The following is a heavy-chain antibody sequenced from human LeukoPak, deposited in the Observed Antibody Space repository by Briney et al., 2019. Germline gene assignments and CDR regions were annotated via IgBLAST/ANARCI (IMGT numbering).Heavy chain of an antibody. CDR2: INPSGGST. Sequence: GASVKVSCKASGYTFTSYYMHWVRQAPGQGLEWMGIINPSGGSTSYAQKFQGRVTMTRDTSTSTVYMEPSSLRSEDTAVYYCVAKGTGTSDFDYWGQGTLVTVSS. V-gene: IGHV1-46*01. J-gene: IGHJ4*02. CDR3: VAKGTGTSDFDY. D-gene: IGHD1-7*01. CDR1: GYTFTSYY.